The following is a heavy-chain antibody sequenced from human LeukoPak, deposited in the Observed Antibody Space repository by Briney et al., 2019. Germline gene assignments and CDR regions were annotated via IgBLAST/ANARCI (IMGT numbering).Heavy chain of an antibody. Sequence: PSETLSLTCTVSGYSISTGHYWGWIRRPPGQGLEWIASIFLGETTYYKPSLKSRVTISVDTSKNQFSLKLSSVTAADTAVYYCARGYWARYFDYWGQGTLVTVSS. D-gene: IGHD6-6*01. J-gene: IGHJ4*02. CDR2: IFLGETT. CDR1: GYSISTGHY. V-gene: IGHV4-38-2*02. CDR3: ARGYWARYFDY.